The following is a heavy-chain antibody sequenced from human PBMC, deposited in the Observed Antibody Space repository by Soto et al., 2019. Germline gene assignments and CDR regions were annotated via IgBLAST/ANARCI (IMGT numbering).Heavy chain of an antibody. Sequence: ASVKVSCKASGYTFTSYAMHWVRQAPGQRLEWMGWINAGNGNTKYSQKFQGRVTMTTDTSTSTAYMELRSLRSDDTAVYYCARDLHGDPYFWGKGTLVTVSS. CDR3: ARDLHGDPYF. J-gene: IGHJ4*02. CDR2: INAGNGNT. CDR1: GYTFTSYA. V-gene: IGHV1-3*01.